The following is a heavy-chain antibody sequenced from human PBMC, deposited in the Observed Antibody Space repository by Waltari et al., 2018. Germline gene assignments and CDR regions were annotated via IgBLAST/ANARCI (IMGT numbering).Heavy chain of an antibody. J-gene: IGHJ3*02. D-gene: IGHD4-17*01. Sequence: TCTVSGGSISSYYWSWIRQPPGKGLEWIGYIYYSGSTNYNPSLKSRVTISVDTSKNQFSLKLSSVTAADTAVYYCARAAAVDYGDYVDAFDIWGQGTMVTVSS. CDR2: IYYSGST. V-gene: IGHV4-59*01. CDR3: ARAAAVDYGDYVDAFDI. CDR1: GGSISSYY.